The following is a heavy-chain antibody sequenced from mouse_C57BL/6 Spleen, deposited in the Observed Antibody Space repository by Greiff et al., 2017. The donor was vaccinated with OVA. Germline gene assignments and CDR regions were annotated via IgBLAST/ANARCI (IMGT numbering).Heavy chain of an antibody. CDR2: ISYDGSN. CDR1: GYSITSGYY. CDR3: AREGTGSFDY. J-gene: IGHJ2*01. D-gene: IGHD4-1*01. V-gene: IGHV3-6*01. Sequence: EVKLLESGPGLVKPPQSLSLTCSVTGYSITSGYYWNWIRQFPGNKLEWMGYISYDGSNNYNPSPKNRISITRDTSKNQFFLKLNSVTTEDTATYYCAREGTGSFDYWGQGTTLTVSS.